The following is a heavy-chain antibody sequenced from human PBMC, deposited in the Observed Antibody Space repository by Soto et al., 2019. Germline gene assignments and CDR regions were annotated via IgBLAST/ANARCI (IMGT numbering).Heavy chain of an antibody. CDR2: ISYDGSNK. CDR3: ARPDSGGGALDI. J-gene: IGHJ3*02. V-gene: IGHV3-30-3*01. D-gene: IGHD2-21*01. CDR1: GFTFNSYA. Sequence: QVQLVESGGGVVQPGRSLRLSCAASGFTFNSYAMHWVRQAPGKGLEWVAVISYDGSNKYYADSVKGRFTISRDNSKNTLYLQMNSLRAEDTAVYYCARPDSGGGALDIWGQGTMVTVSS.